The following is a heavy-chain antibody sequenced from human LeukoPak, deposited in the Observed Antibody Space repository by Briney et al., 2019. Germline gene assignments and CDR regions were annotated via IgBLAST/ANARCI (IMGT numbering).Heavy chain of an antibody. CDR3: ARQLYTSGSYYAPIDV. Sequence: SETLSLTCTVSGGSITSSTYFWGWIRQPPGKWLECIGSIHCSGSMYLNPSLKSRVTISIDTCNNQFSLRLTSVTAADKALYFCARQLYTSGSYYAPIDVWGKGTTVTISS. CDR2: IHCSGSM. J-gene: IGHJ6*03. D-gene: IGHD3-10*01. CDR1: GGSITSSTYF. V-gene: IGHV4-39*01.